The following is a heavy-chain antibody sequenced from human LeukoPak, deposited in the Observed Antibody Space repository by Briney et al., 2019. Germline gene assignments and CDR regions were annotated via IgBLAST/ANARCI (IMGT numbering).Heavy chain of an antibody. J-gene: IGHJ4*02. Sequence: GGSLRLSCAASGFTFSSYGMHWVRQAPGKGLEWVAVIWYDGSNKYYADSVKGRFTISRDNPKNTLYLQMNSLRAEDTAVYYCAKSGHSSSWYAAYWGQGTLVTVSS. D-gene: IGHD6-13*01. CDR1: GFTFSSYG. V-gene: IGHV3-30*02. CDR3: AKSGHSSSWYAAY. CDR2: IWYDGSNK.